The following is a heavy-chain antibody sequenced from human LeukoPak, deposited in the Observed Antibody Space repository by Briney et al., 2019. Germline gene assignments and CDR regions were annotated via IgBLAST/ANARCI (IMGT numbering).Heavy chain of an antibody. CDR3: ARGGVAAAGNSEKVDY. Sequence: TPSETLSLTCAVYGGSFSGYYWSWIRQPPGKGLEWIGEINHSGSTNYNPPLKSRVTISVDTSKNQFSLKLSSVTAADTAVYYCARGGVAAAGNSEKVDYWGQGTLVTVSS. D-gene: IGHD6-13*01. J-gene: IGHJ4*02. V-gene: IGHV4-34*01. CDR2: INHSGST. CDR1: GGSFSGYY.